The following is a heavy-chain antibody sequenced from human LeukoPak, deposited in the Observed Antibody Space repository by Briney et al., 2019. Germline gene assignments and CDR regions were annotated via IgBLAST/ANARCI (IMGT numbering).Heavy chain of an antibody. CDR2: IIPILGIA. CDR1: GGTFSSYA. Sequence: GASVKVSCKASGGTFSSYAISWVRQAPGQGLEWMGRIIPILGIANYAQKFQGRVTITADKSTSTAYMELSSLRSEDTAVYYCARETLTAADHLDYFDYWGQGTLVTVSS. J-gene: IGHJ4*02. D-gene: IGHD6-13*01. V-gene: IGHV1-69*04. CDR3: ARETLTAADHLDYFDY.